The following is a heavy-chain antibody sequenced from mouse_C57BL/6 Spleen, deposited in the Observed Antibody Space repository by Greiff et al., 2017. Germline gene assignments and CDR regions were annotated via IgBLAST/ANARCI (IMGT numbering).Heavy chain of an antibody. CDR2: INPNNGGT. CDR1: GYTFSDYN. CDR3: ARGSNWYFDV. V-gene: IGHV1-18*01. Sequence: EVQLQQSGPELVKPGASVKIPCKASGYTFSDYNMDWVKQSPGQSLEWIGDINPNNGGTIYNQKFKGKATLTVDKSSSTAYMVLRSLTSEDTAVYYCARGSNWYFDVWGTGTTVTVSS. J-gene: IGHJ1*03.